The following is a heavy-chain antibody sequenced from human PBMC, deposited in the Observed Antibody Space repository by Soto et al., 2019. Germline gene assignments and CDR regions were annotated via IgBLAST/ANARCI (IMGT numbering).Heavy chain of an antibody. CDR3: AKRTGIVAASAFFDY. Sequence: GASVKVSCKTSGYTFTSYDINWVRQANGQGLEWMGWMNPNSGNTGYAEKFQGRVSMTRNTSISTAYMELSSLRPEDSALYYWAKRTGIVAASAFFDYWGQGTLVTV. J-gene: IGHJ4*02. D-gene: IGHD6-13*01. CDR1: GYTFTSYD. CDR2: MNPNSGNT. V-gene: IGHV1-8*01.